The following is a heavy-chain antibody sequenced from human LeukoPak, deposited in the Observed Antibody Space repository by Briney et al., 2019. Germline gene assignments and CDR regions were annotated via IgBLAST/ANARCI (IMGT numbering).Heavy chain of an antibody. CDR2: IISSSSYI. CDR3: ARGVDYSNYETENWFDP. V-gene: IGHV3-21*01. D-gene: IGHD4-11*01. Sequence: GSLRLSCAASGFTFSSYSMNWVRQAPGKGLEWVSSIISSSSYIYSADSVKGRFTISRDNAKNSLYLQMNSLRAEDTAVYYCARGVDYSNYETENWFDPWGQGTLVTVSS. J-gene: IGHJ5*02. CDR1: GFTFSSYS.